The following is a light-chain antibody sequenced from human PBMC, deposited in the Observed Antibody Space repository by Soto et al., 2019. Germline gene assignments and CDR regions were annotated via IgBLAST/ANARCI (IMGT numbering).Light chain of an antibody. CDR2: GAS. Sequence: EIVLTQSPGTLSLSPAERATLSCRASQNINSNYLVWFQQKPGQAPRLLIDGASRRATGIPDRFSGSGSGKDFTLTISRLEHEYFGVYYCQQWARSPWSCGQGIKVDI. CDR1: QNINSNY. V-gene: IGKV3-20*01. CDR3: QQWARSPWS. J-gene: IGKJ1*01.